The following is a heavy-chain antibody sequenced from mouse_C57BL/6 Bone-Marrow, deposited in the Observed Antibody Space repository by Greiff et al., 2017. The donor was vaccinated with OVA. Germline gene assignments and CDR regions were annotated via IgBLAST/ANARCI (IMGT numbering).Heavy chain of an antibody. CDR1: GFTFSSYT. J-gene: IGHJ4*01. V-gene: IGHV5-9*01. CDR2: ISGGGGNT. CDR3: ARNLYAMDY. Sequence: DVKLVESGGGLVKPGGSLKLSCAASGFTFSSYTMSWVRQTPEKRLEWVATISGGGGNTYYPDSVKGRFTISRDNAKNTLYLQMSSLRSEDTALYYCARNLYAMDYWGQGTSVTVSS.